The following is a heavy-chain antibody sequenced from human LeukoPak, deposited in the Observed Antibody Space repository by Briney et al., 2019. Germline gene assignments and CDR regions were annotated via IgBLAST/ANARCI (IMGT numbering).Heavy chain of an antibody. CDR1: GFTFRSYS. CDR3: ARVAVGTYSVYFYMDD. V-gene: IGHV3-48*02. Sequence: GGSLRLSCAASGFTFRSYSINWVRQAPGKGLEWLSYISSSSSTIYYADPVKGRFTVSRDNAKNSLHLQMDSLRDEDTAVYYCARVAVGTYSVYFYMDDWGKGTTVTVSS. D-gene: IGHD1-26*01. CDR2: ISSSSSTI. J-gene: IGHJ6*03.